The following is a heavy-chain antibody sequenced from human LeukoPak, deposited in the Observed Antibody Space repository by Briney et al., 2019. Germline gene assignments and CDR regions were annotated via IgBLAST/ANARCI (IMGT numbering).Heavy chain of an antibody. CDR3: ARGLLWFGELPAPFDL. V-gene: IGHV1-69*13. CDR2: IIPIFGTA. CDR1: GGTFSSYA. Sequence: SVKVSCKASGGTFSSYAISWVRQAPGQGLEWMGGIIPIFGTANYAQKFQGRVTITADESTSTAYMELSSLRSEDTAVYYCARGLLWFGELPAPFDLWGRGTLVTVSS. J-gene: IGHJ2*01. D-gene: IGHD3-10*01.